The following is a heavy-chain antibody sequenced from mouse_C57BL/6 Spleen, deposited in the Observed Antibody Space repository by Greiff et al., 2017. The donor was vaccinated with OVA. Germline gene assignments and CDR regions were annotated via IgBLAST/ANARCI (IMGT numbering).Heavy chain of an antibody. CDR2: IDPSDSYT. CDR3: ARKDSNFAWFAY. J-gene: IGHJ3*01. CDR1: GYTFTSYW. D-gene: IGHD2-5*01. V-gene: IGHV1-50*01. Sequence: VQLQQSGAELVKPGASVKLSCKASGYTFTSYWMQWVKQRPGQGLEWIGEIDPSDSYTNYNQKFKGKATLTVDTSSSTAYMQLSSLTSEDSAVYYCARKDSNFAWFAYWGQGTLVTVSA.